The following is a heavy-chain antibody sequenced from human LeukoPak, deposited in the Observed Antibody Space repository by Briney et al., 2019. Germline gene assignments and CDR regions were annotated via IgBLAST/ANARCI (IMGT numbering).Heavy chain of an antibody. J-gene: IGHJ4*02. CDR1: GFTFSSYW. Sequence: AGTLSLSCAASGFTFSSYWMHWLRQAPGKGLVWVSRINSDGSSTSYADSVKGRFTISRDNAKNTLYLQMNSLRAEDTAVYYCARGGSSSCYGWGQGTLVTVSS. CDR3: ARGGSSSCYG. V-gene: IGHV3-74*01. CDR2: INSDGSST. D-gene: IGHD2-2*01.